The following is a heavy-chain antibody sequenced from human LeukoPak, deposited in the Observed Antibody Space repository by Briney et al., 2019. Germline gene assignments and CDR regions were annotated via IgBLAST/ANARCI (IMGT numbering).Heavy chain of an antibody. V-gene: IGHV3-23*01. Sequence: GGSLRLSCGVSGFTFSSYAMTWVRQAPGKGLEWVSVISGSGGSTYYADSVKGRFTISRDNSKNTLYLQMNSLRAEDTALYYCATAMGATRTLDYFDYWGQGTLVTVSS. CDR1: GFTFSSYA. D-gene: IGHD1-26*01. CDR2: ISGSGGST. J-gene: IGHJ4*02. CDR3: ATAMGATRTLDYFDY.